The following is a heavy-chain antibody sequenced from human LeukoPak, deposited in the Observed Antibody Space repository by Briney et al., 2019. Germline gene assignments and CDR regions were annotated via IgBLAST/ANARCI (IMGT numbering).Heavy chain of an antibody. D-gene: IGHD3-22*01. J-gene: IGHJ4*02. Sequence: GGSLRLSCAASGFTFSSYAMHWVRQAPGKGLEWVAVISYDGSNKYYADSVKGRFTISRDNSKNTLYLQMNSLRAEDTAVYYCARDLYRIVVVPHYFDFWGQGTLVTVSS. CDR1: GFTFSSYA. CDR3: ARDLYRIVVVPHYFDF. V-gene: IGHV3-30*04. CDR2: ISYDGSNK.